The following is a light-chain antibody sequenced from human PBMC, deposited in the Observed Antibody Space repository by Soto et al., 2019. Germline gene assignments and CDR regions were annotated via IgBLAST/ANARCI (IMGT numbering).Light chain of an antibody. Sequence: QSALTQPRSVSGSPGQSVTISCTGTSSDVGGYNYVSWYQQYPGKAPKLMIYEVSKRPSRVPDRFSGSKSGNTASLTISGVQAEDEADYYCCSYAGRPYVFGTGTKVTVL. J-gene: IGLJ1*01. V-gene: IGLV2-11*01. CDR3: CSYAGRPYV. CDR1: SSDVGGYNY. CDR2: EVS.